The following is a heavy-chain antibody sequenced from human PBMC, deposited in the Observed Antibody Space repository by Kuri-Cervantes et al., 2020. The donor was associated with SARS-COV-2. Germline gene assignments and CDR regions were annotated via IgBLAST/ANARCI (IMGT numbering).Heavy chain of an antibody. Sequence: ASVKVSCKASGYTFTSYYMHWVRQAPGQGLEWMGIINPSGGSTSYAQKFQGRVTMTRDTSTSTVYMELSSLRSEDTAVYYCARDAWARYNWKGYYYGMDVWGQGTTVTVSS. J-gene: IGHJ6*02. D-gene: IGHD1-20*01. CDR2: INPSGGST. CDR3: ARDAWARYNWKGYYYGMDV. V-gene: IGHV1-46*01. CDR1: GYTFTSYY.